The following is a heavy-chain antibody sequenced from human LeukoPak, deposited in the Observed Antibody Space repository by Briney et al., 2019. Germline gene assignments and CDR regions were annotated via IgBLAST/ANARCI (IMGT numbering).Heavy chain of an antibody. V-gene: IGHV1-8*01. CDR3: ARVGGAGYYGSGSLILFDY. J-gene: IGHJ4*02. CDR1: GYTFTSYD. D-gene: IGHD3-10*01. CDR2: MNPNSGNT. Sequence: ASAKVSCKASGYTFTSYDINWVRQATGQGLEWMGWMNPNSGNTGYAQKFQGRVTMTRYTSISTAYMELSSLRSEDTAVYYCARVGGAGYYGSGSLILFDYWGQGTLVTVSS.